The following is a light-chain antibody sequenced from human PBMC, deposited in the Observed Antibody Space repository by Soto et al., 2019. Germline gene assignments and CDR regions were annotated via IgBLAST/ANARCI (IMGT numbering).Light chain of an antibody. Sequence: EIVLTQSPGTLSVSPGERAALSCRASQSVTSNYLAWYQQRPGQAPRLLIYGASNRATGIPARFSGSGSGTDFTLSINSLAPEDFAVYYCQQYGNTPQAFGKGTKVEI. V-gene: IGKV3-20*01. CDR3: QQYGNTPQA. J-gene: IGKJ1*01. CDR1: QSVTSNY. CDR2: GAS.